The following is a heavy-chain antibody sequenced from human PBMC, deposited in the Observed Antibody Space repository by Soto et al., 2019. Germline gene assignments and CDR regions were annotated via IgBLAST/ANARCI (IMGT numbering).Heavy chain of an antibody. CDR3: ARSFASHGYHHLDY. CDR1: GYTFTSYD. D-gene: IGHD3-22*01. V-gene: IGHV1-46*01. CDR2: INPRADST. Sequence: ASVKVSCKASGYTFTSYDIHWVRQAPGQGPEWLGAINPRADSTSLAQKFQGRVTMTRDTSTSAVYMEVSSLRSEDTAVYYCARSFASHGYHHLDYWGQGTLVTVSS. J-gene: IGHJ4*02.